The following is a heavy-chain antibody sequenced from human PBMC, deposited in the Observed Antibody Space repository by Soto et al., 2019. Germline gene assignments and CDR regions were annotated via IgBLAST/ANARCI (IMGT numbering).Heavy chain of an antibody. D-gene: IGHD1-1*01. J-gene: IGHJ6*04. Sequence: VKVSCKASGGTFSSYAISWGRQAPGQGLEWMGGIIPIFGTANYAQKFQGRVTITADKSTSTAYMELSSLRSEDTAVYYCARSHPESGTTIWGPYYYYNYYGMDGSLKVSAVTVS. CDR3: ARSHPESGTTIWGPYYYYNYYGMDG. CDR2: IIPIFGTA. CDR1: GGTFSSYA. V-gene: IGHV1-69*06.